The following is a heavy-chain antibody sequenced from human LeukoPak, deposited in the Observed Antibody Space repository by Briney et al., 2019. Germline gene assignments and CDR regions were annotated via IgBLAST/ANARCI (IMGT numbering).Heavy chain of an antibody. J-gene: IGHJ3*02. CDR3: ARDTSYLYAFDI. CDR1: GYTFTSYG. CDR2: ISAYSGNT. V-gene: IGHV1-18*01. Sequence: ASVKVSCKASGYTFTSYGISWVRQAPGQGLEWMGWISAYSGNTNYAQKLQGRVTMTTDTSTSTAYMELRSLRSDDTAVYYCARDTSYLYAFDIWGQGTMVTVSS. D-gene: IGHD2-2*01.